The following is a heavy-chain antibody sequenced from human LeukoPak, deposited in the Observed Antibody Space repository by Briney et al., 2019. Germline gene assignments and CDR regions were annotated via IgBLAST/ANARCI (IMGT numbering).Heavy chain of an antibody. CDR3: ARDQTATQRGDAFDI. Sequence: GSSVKLSCKASGGTFSSYAISWVRQAPGQRLEWMGRIIPTCGTGNYAQKFQTRVTITTDECSSPAYMELSSLSTEDMAVYYFARDQTATQRGDAFDIWGQGTMVTVSS. D-gene: IGHD5-18*01. CDR2: IIPTCGTG. V-gene: IGHV1-69*05. CDR1: GGTFSSYA. J-gene: IGHJ3*02.